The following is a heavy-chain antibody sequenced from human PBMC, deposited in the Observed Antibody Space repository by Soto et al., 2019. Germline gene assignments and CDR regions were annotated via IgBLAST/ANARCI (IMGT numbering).Heavy chain of an antibody. Sequence: PSETLSLTCAVYGGSFSGYYWSWIRQPPGKGLEWIGEINHSGSTNYNPSLKSRVTISVDTSKNQFSLKLSSVTAADTAVYYCARGLVGHYYDSSGYYYYYYGMDVWGQGTTVTVS. V-gene: IGHV4-34*01. J-gene: IGHJ6*02. CDR3: ARGLVGHYYDSSGYYYYYYGMDV. CDR2: INHSGST. CDR1: GGSFSGYY. D-gene: IGHD3-22*01.